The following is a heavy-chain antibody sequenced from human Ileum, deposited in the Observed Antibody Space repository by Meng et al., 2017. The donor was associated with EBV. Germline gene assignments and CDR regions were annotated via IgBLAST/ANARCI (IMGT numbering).Heavy chain of an antibody. CDR3: ARGAYRGTVTTPSGN. J-gene: IGHJ4*02. Sequence: QLVQSGAEVKKPGASVKVSCKASGYTFTSYAMHWVRQAPGQRLEWMGWINAGNGNTKYSQKFQGRVTIARDTSASTAYMELSSLRSEDTAVYYCARGAYRGTVTTPSGNWGQGTLVTVSS. CDR2: INAGNGNT. CDR1: GYTFTSYA. V-gene: IGHV1-3*01. D-gene: IGHD4-17*01.